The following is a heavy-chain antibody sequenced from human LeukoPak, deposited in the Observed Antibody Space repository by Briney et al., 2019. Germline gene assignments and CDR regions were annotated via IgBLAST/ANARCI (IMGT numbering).Heavy chain of an antibody. V-gene: IGHV1-69*13. Sequence: SVKVSCKASGGTFSSYAISWVRQAPGQGLEWMGGIIPIFGTANYAQKFQGRVTITADESTSTAYMELSSLRSEDTAVYYCAKSHVSTATGTGRYFDYWGQGTLVTVSS. J-gene: IGHJ4*02. CDR1: GGTFSSYA. CDR2: IIPIFGTA. CDR3: AKSHVSTATGTGRYFDY. D-gene: IGHD3-9*01.